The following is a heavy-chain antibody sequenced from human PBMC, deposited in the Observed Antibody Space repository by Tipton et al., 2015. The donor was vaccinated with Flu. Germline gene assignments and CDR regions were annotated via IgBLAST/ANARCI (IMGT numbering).Heavy chain of an antibody. J-gene: IGHJ3*02. CDR3: AKEPRDLEWSRDAFDI. D-gene: IGHD3-3*01. CDR1: GFTFSSYA. CDR2: ISGSGGST. V-gene: IGHV3-23*01. Sequence: SLRLSCAASGFTFSSYAMSWVRQAPGKGLERVSAISGSGGSTYYSDSVKGRFTISRDNSKNTLYLQMNSLRAEDTAVYYCAKEPRDLEWSRDAFDIWGQGTMVPVSS.